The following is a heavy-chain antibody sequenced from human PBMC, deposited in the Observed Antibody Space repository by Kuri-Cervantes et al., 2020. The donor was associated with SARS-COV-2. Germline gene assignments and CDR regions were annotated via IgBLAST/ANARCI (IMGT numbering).Heavy chain of an antibody. J-gene: IGHJ6*02. Sequence: GESLKISCVASDFNFRYYGMYWVRQAPGKGLEWVAVISYDGRDTYYGDSVKGRFTISRGNSKNTLYLQMNSLRPEDTGVYYCAKPGSVRGIIREDHYGLDVWGQGTTVTVSS. CDR2: ISYDGRDT. V-gene: IGHV3-30*18. CDR3: AKPGSVRGIIREDHYGLDV. D-gene: IGHD3-10*01. CDR1: DFNFRYYG.